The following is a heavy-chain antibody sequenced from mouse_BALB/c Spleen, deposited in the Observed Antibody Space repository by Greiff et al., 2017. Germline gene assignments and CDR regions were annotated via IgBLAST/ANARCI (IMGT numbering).Heavy chain of an antibody. V-gene: IGHV1-9*01. J-gene: IGHJ2*01. D-gene: IGHD2-3*01. CDR2: ILPGSGST. CDR1: GYTFSSYW. Sequence: QVQLKQSGAELMKPGASVKISCKATGYTFSSYWIEWVKQRPGHGLEWIGEILPGSGSTNYNEKFKGKATFTADTSSNTAYMQLSSLTSEDSAVYYCSREKWLLRNYFDYWGQGTTLTVSS. CDR3: SREKWLLRNYFDY.